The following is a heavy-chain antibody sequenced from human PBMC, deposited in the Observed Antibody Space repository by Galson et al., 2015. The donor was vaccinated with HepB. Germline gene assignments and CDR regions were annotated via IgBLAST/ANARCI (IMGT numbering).Heavy chain of an antibody. CDR3: ARDYGGNSGWFDP. CDR1: GYTFTSYD. V-gene: IGHV1-8*01. Sequence: SVKVSCKASGYTFTSYDINWVRQATGQGPEWLGWMNPSSGNTGYAQKFQGRVSLTRDTSISTAYMELSSLRSEDTAIYYRARDYGGNSGWFDPWGQGTLVTVSS. CDR2: MNPSSGNT. D-gene: IGHD4-23*01. J-gene: IGHJ5*02.